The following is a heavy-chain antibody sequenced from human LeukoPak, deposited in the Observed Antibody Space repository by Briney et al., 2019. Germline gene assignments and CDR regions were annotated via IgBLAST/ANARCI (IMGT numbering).Heavy chain of an antibody. Sequence: PSETLSLTCSVSGGSISTNFWSWIRQAPGKGLEWIGNIYYSENINYNPSLQSRVTISEDRSKNQFSLKLSSVTAADTAVYYCASATRWLAFDSWGQGTLVTVSS. J-gene: IGHJ4*02. CDR3: ASATRWLAFDS. CDR2: IYYSENI. D-gene: IGHD5-24*01. CDR1: GGSISTNF. V-gene: IGHV4-59*01.